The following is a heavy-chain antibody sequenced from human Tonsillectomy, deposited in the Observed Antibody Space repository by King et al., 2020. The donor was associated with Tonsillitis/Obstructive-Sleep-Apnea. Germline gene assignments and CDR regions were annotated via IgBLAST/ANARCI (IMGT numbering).Heavy chain of an antibody. V-gene: IGHV3-11*05. CDR1: GFSFSDYY. J-gene: IGHJ4*02. D-gene: IGHD2-15*01. Sequence: VQLVESGGGLVKPGGSLRLSCAASGFSFSDYYMSWIRQAPGKGLEWVAYISSSSSYTDYAESVKGRFTMSRDNAKNSLYLQMNSLRAEDTAVYYWGEVRGSGCHCLPFYFDYWGQGNLVTVPS. CDR3: GEVRGSGCHCLPFYFDY. CDR2: ISSSSSYT.